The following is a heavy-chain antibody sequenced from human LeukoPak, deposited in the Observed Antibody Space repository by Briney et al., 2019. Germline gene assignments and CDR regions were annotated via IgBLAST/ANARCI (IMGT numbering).Heavy chain of an antibody. V-gene: IGHV4-39*01. CDR2: IYYSGTT. D-gene: IGHD3-16*01. Sequence: PSETLSLTCTVPGDSISSGSYYWGWIRQPPGKGLEWIAGIYYSGTTYYYPSLKSRGTISLDTSNNQFSLKLTSVTAADTAVYYCVRHLGGNAFAIWGQGTMVTVSS. J-gene: IGHJ3*02. CDR1: GDSISSGSYY. CDR3: VRHLGGNAFAI.